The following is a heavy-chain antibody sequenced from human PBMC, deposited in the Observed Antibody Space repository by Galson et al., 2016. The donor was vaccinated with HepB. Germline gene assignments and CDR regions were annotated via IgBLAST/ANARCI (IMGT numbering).Heavy chain of an antibody. Sequence: QSGAEVKKPGESLKISCKASGYSFTGHWIAWVRQMPGKGLEWMGSIYPGDSDTRYSPSFPGHITISADKSISAAYLQWSSLKASDTATYYCAKSAGRVYYFDYWGQGTLVTVSS. CDR2: IYPGDSDT. V-gene: IGHV5-51*01. CDR1: GYSFTGHW. CDR3: AKSAGRVYYFDY. D-gene: IGHD2-15*01. J-gene: IGHJ4*02.